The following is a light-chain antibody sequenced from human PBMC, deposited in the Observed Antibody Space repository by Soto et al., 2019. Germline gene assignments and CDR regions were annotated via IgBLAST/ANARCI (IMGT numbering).Light chain of an antibody. V-gene: IGLV2-8*01. CDR3: SSYAGSDLYV. CDR1: SRDVGGYKY. CDR2: EVS. Sequence: QSALTQPHSASGSPGQSVTISCTGTSRDVGGYKYVSWYQQHPGKAPKVMIYEVSKRPSGVPDRFSGSKSGNTASLTVSGLQAEDEGDYYCSSYAGSDLYVFGSGTKLTVL. J-gene: IGLJ1*01.